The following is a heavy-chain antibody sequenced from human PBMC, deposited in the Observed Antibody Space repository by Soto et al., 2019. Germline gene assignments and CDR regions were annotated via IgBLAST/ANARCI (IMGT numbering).Heavy chain of an antibody. V-gene: IGHV3-23*01. D-gene: IGHD2-2*01. CDR1: GFTFSSYA. J-gene: IGHJ4*02. CDR2: INSRGGST. CDR3: AKGRSSTSCYAFDY. Sequence: EVQLLESGGGLVQPGGSLRLSCAASGFTFSSYAMSWVRQAPGKGLEWVSAINSRGGSTYYADSVKGRFTISRDSSKNTLYLQMNSLRAEDTSVYYCAKGRSSTSCYAFDYWGQRTLVTASA.